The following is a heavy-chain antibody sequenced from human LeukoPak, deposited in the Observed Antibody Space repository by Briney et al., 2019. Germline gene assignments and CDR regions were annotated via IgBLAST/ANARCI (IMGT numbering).Heavy chain of an antibody. V-gene: IGHV3-66*04. Sequence: GGSLRLSCAASGFTVSSNYMSWVRQAPGKGLEWVSVIYSGGSTYYADSVKGRFTISRDNSKNTLYLQMNSLRAEDTAVYYCARPTGYYDSSGYYGPFDYWGQGTLVTVSS. CDR1: GFTVSSNY. CDR3: ARPTGYYDSSGYYGPFDY. J-gene: IGHJ4*02. CDR2: IYSGGST. D-gene: IGHD3-22*01.